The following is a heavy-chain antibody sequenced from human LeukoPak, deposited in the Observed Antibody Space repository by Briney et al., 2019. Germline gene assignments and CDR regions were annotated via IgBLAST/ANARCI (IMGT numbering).Heavy chain of an antibody. J-gene: IGHJ5*02. CDR2: IWHDGSHQ. Sequence: GGSLRLSCAASGFTFISYGIHWVRQAPGKGLEWVAVIWHDGSHQIYGDSVKGRFTISRDNSKNTVDLQMNNLRIEDTAVYYCVRDVGPWFDPWGQGTLVTVSS. CDR3: VRDVGPWFDP. V-gene: IGHV3-33*01. D-gene: IGHD1-26*01. CDR1: GFTFISYG.